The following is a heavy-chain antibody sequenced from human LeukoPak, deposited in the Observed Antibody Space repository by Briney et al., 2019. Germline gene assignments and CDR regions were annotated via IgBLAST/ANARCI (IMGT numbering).Heavy chain of an antibody. CDR1: GGPISSYY. D-gene: IGHD3-9*01. CDR3: ARINHGDILTGYYYYYYYYYMDV. CDR2: IYYSGST. Sequence: SETLSLTCTVSGGPISSYYWSWIRQPPGKGLEWIGYIYYSGSTNYNPSLKSRVTISVDTSKNQFSLKLSSVTAADTAVYYCARINHGDILTGYYYYYYYYYMDVWGKGTTVTISS. V-gene: IGHV4-59*01. J-gene: IGHJ6*03.